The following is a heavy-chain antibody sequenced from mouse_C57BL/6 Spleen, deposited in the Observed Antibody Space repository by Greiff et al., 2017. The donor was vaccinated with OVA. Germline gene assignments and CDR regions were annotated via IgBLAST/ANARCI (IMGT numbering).Heavy chain of an antibody. V-gene: IGHV8-12*01. D-gene: IGHD1-1*01. CDR1: GFSLSTSGMG. Sequence: QVTLKESGPGILQSSQTLSLTCSFSGFSLSTSGMGVSWIRQPSGKGLEWLAHIYWDDDKRYNPSLKSRLTISKDTSRNQVFLKITSVDTADTATYYCARRALDETISTVDYAMDYWGQGTSVTVSS. CDR2: IYWDDDK. CDR3: ARRALDETISTVDYAMDY. J-gene: IGHJ4*01.